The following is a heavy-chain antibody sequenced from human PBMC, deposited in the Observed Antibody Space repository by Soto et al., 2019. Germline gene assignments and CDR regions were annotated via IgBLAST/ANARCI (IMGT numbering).Heavy chain of an antibody. CDR2: IRTKACSYAT. J-gene: IGHJ6*02. Sequence: GESLKISCAASGFTFSGSAMHWVRQASGKGLEWVGRIRTKACSYATAYAASVKGRFTISRDDSKNTAYLQMNSLKTEDTAVYYCTRLLLAEDYYYYDKDDWGQGTTVTVSS. D-gene: IGHD1-26*01. CDR3: TRLLLAEDYYYYDKDD. CDR1: GFTFSGSA. V-gene: IGHV3-73*01.